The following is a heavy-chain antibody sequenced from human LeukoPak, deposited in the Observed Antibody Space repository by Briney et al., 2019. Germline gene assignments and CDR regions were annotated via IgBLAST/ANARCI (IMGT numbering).Heavy chain of an antibody. CDR1: GYTFTRYG. Sequence: ASVNVSCKASGYTFTRYGISWVRQAPGQGLEWMGWISAYNGKTNYAQKFQGRVTMTTDTTTNTAYIELRSLRSDDTAVYYCARDHQQLVGSTGGVFEYGGQRTLVSVSS. D-gene: IGHD1-26*01. CDR2: ISAYNGKT. CDR3: ARDHQQLVGSTGGVFEY. V-gene: IGHV1-18*01. J-gene: IGHJ4*02.